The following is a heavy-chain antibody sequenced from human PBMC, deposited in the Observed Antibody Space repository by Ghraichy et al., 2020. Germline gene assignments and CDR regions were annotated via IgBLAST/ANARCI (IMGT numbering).Heavy chain of an antibody. CDR2: ISWNSGSI. D-gene: IGHD6-13*01. CDR3: AKDLYSPHSSWYRNYYGMDV. J-gene: IGHJ6*02. CDR1: GFTFDDYA. Sequence: GGSLRLSCAASGFTFDDYAMHWVRQAPGKGLEWVSGISWNSGSIGYADSVKGRFTISRDNAKNSLYLQMNSLRAEDTALYYCAKDLYSPHSSWYRNYYGMDVWGQGTTVTVSS. V-gene: IGHV3-9*01.